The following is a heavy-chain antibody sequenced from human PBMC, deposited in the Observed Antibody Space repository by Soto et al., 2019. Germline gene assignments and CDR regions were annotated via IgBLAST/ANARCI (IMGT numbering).Heavy chain of an antibody. V-gene: IGHV1-3*01. Sequence: QVHLVQSGAEVKKTGASVKVACKTSGYTFTTNVIHWVRQAPGQRLEWMGWVNAGNDNTKWSREFQGRLTLTKDTSATTAYMELSSLTSEDTAIYFCAREVPYGYSRFDYWGQGTLVTVSS. J-gene: IGHJ4*02. D-gene: IGHD5-18*01. CDR3: AREVPYGYSRFDY. CDR1: GYTFTTNV. CDR2: VNAGNDNT.